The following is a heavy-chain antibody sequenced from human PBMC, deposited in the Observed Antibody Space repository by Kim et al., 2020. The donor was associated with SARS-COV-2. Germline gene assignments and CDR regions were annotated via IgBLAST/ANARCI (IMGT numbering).Heavy chain of an antibody. J-gene: IGHJ4*02. CDR3: SRGPYGDVTFDY. Sequence: ASVKVSCKACGYMFTSYGFSWVRQAPGQGLAWLGWISARDGNTKYGQKFQCRVIMTTDTSTNTAYMELWSLRSDDMAMYYCSRGPYGDVTFDYWGQGTL. D-gene: IGHD4-17*01. CDR2: ISARDGNT. V-gene: IGHV1-18*03. CDR1: GYMFTSYG.